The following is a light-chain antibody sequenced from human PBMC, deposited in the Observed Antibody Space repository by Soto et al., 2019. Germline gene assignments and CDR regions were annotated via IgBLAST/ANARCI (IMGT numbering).Light chain of an antibody. Sequence: QSALTQPASVSGSPGQSITISCTGTSSDVGGYNYVSWYQQYPGKAPKLMIYHVSNRPSGVYNRFSGSKSGNSASLTISGLQAEDEADYYCSSYTSTSTYVFGTGTKLTVL. CDR1: SSDVGGYNY. J-gene: IGLJ1*01. CDR2: HVS. V-gene: IGLV2-14*01. CDR3: SSYTSTSTYV.